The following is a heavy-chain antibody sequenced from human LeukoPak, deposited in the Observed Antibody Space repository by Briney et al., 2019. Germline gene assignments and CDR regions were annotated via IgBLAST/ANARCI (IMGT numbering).Heavy chain of an antibody. J-gene: IGHJ4*02. Sequence: GGSLRLSCAASGFTFSSYAMSWVRQAPGKGLEWVSAISGSGGSTYYADSVKGRFTISRDNSKNTLYLQMNSLRAEDTAVYYCAKDPAALVAATSAIDCWGQGTLVTVSS. V-gene: IGHV3-23*01. CDR2: ISGSGGST. CDR1: GFTFSSYA. CDR3: AKDPAALVAATSAIDC. D-gene: IGHD2-15*01.